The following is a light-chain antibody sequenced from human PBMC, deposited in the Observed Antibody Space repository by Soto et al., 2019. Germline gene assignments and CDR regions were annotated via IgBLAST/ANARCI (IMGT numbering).Light chain of an antibody. CDR2: EVS. CDR1: SSDVGGYNY. Sequence: QSALTQPASVSGSPGQSITISFTGTSSDVGGYNYVSWYQQHPGKAPKLMIYEVSNRPSGVSNRFSGSKSGNTASLTISGLQAEDEADYYCSSYTSSITLYVFGTGTKVTVL. V-gene: IGLV2-14*01. CDR3: SSYTSSITLYV. J-gene: IGLJ1*01.